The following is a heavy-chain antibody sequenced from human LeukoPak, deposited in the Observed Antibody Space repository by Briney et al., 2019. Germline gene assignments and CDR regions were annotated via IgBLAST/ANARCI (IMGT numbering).Heavy chain of an antibody. CDR3: ARALGRIVGATIPNY. D-gene: IGHD1-26*01. V-gene: IGHV1-3*01. J-gene: IGHJ4*02. CDR1: GYTFTSYA. CDR2: INAGNGNT. Sequence: ASVKVSCKASGYTFTSYAMHWVRQAPGQRLEWMGWINAGNGNTKYSQEFQGRVTITRDTSASTAYMELSSLRSEDTAVYYCARALGRIVGATIPNYWGQGTLVTVSP.